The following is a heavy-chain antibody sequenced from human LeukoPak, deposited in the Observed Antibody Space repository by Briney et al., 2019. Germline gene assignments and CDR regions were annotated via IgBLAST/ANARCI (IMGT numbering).Heavy chain of an antibody. Sequence: GGSLRLSCTASGFTVSNNYMTWVRQAPGKGLEWVSVIYTDTSTHYADSAKGRFTISRDTSRNTLHLQMIGLRAEDTAVYHCVLESGGTLRYWGRGSLVTVSS. CDR1: GFTVSNNY. V-gene: IGHV3-66*01. CDR3: VLESGGTLRY. D-gene: IGHD2-15*01. CDR2: IYTDTST. J-gene: IGHJ4*02.